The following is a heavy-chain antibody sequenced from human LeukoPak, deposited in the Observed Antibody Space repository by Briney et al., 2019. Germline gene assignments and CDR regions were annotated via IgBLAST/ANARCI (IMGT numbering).Heavy chain of an antibody. D-gene: IGHD6-13*01. CDR3: ARDPGIAAAGPTYYYYGMDV. CDR1: GFTFSSYA. Sequence: GGSLRLSCAASGFTFSSYAMSWVRQAPGKGLEWVSVIYSGGSTYYADSVKGRFTISRDNSKNTLYLQMNSLRAEDTAVYYCARDPGIAAAGPTYYYYGMDVWGQGTTVTVSS. J-gene: IGHJ6*02. V-gene: IGHV3-66*01. CDR2: IYSGGST.